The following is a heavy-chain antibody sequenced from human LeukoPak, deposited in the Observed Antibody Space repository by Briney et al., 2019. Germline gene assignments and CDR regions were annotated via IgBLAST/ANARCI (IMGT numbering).Heavy chain of an antibody. J-gene: IGHJ4*02. CDR1: GFTFSSYW. CDR3: ARASSSGWYRYFDY. CDR2: IKQDGSEK. D-gene: IGHD6-19*01. V-gene: IGHV3-7*01. Sequence: GGSLRLSYAASGFTFSSYWMSWVRQAPGKGLEWVANIKQDGSEKYYVDSVKGRFTISRDNAKNSLYLQMNSLRAEDTAVYYCARASSSGWYRYFDYWGQGTLVTVSS.